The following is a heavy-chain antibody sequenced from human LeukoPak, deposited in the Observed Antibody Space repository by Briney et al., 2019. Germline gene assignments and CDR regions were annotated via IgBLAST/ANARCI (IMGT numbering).Heavy chain of an antibody. V-gene: IGHV1-18*01. D-gene: IGHD3-22*01. CDR1: GYTFTSYG. CDR3: ARAIYDSSGYYRYFDL. Sequence: GASVKVSCKVSGYTFTSYGISWVRQAPGQGLEWMGWISAYNGNTNYAQKLQGRVTMTTDTSTSTAYMELRSLRSDDTAVYYCARAIYDSSGYYRYFDLWGRGTLVTVSS. CDR2: ISAYNGNT. J-gene: IGHJ2*01.